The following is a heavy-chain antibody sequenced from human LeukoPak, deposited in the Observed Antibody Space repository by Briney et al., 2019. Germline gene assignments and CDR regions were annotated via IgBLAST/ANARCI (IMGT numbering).Heavy chain of an antibody. CDR3: ARLIVVETNWFDP. CDR2: IYYSGST. Sequence: NASETLSLTCTVSGYSISSGYYWGWIRQPPGKGLEWIGSIYYSGSTYYNPSLKSRVTISVDTSKNQFSLKLSSVTAADTAVYYCARLIVVETNWFDPWGQGTLVTVSS. CDR1: GYSISSGYY. D-gene: IGHD3-22*01. V-gene: IGHV4-38-2*02. J-gene: IGHJ5*02.